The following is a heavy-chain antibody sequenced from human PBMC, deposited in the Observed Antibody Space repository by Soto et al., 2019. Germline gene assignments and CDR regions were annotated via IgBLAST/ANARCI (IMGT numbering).Heavy chain of an antibody. CDR2: ISSSSSYI. Sequence: EVQLVESGGGLVKPGGSLRLSCAASGFTFSSYSMNWVRQAPGKGLEWVSSISSSSSYIYYADSVKGRFTISRDNAKSSLYLQMNSLRAEDTAVYYCARVSTVSFDIWGQGTMVTVSS. J-gene: IGHJ3*02. V-gene: IGHV3-21*01. D-gene: IGHD2-2*01. CDR1: GFTFSSYS. CDR3: ARVSTVSFDI.